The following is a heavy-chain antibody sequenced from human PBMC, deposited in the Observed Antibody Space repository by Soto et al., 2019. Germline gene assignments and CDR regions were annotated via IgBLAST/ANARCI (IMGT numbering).Heavy chain of an antibody. CDR2: INAGNGNT. Sequence: ASVKVSCKASGYTFTSYAMHWVRQAPGQRLEWMGWINAGNGNTKYSQKFQGRVTITRDTSASTAYMELSSLRSEDTAIYYCARRYCRAGNCYSDYWGQGTLVTVSS. D-gene: IGHD2-15*01. CDR3: ARRYCRAGNCYSDY. CDR1: GYTFTSYA. J-gene: IGHJ4*02. V-gene: IGHV1-3*01.